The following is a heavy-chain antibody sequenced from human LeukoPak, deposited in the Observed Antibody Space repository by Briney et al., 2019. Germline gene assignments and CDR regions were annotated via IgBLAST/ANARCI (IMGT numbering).Heavy chain of an antibody. Sequence: ALVKVSCKASGGTFSSYAISWVRQAPGQGLEWMGGIIPIFGTANYAQKFQGRVTITADESTSTAYMELSSLRSEDTAVYYCARDPGGDSEPYYYYGMDVWGQGTTVTVSS. CDR2: IIPIFGTA. CDR3: ARDPGGDSEPYYYYGMDV. CDR1: GGTFSSYA. D-gene: IGHD2-21*02. J-gene: IGHJ6*02. V-gene: IGHV1-69*01.